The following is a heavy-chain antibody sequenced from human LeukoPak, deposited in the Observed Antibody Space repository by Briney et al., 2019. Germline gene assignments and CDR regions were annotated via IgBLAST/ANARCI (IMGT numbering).Heavy chain of an antibody. V-gene: IGHV4-34*01. D-gene: IGHD6-13*01. CDR2: INHSGST. Sequence: SETLSLTCAVYGGSFIGYYGSWIRQPPGRGLEWIGEINHSGSTNYNPSLKSRVTISVDTSKNQFSLKLSSVTAADTAVYYCARGRVGGAAEYYYMEVWGKGTTVTVSS. CDR3: ARGRVGGAAEYYYMEV. J-gene: IGHJ6*03. CDR1: GGSFIGYY.